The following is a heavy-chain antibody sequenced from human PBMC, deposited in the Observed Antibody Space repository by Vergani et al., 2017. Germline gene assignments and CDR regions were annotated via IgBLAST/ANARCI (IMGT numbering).Heavy chain of an antibody. V-gene: IGHV4-34*01. Sequence: QVQLQQWGAGLLKPSETLSLKCAVYGGSFTKYYWSWIRQPPGKGLEWIGEVNHSGSINYSPSLKSGVTISIDTSKQQFSLTPSSVTAAETAVYYCAGVARFSDPRHDYHYHYMNVGGDETTVTVS. J-gene: IGHJ6*03. D-gene: IGHD2-21*02. CDR1: GGSFTKYY. CDR2: VNHSGSI. CDR3: AGVARFSDPRHDYHYHYMNV.